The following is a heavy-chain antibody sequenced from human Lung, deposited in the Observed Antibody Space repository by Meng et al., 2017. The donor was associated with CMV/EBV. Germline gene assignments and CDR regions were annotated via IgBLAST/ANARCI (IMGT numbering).Heavy chain of an antibody. V-gene: IGHV3-74*01. Sequence: GEXXKISCAASGFTFSNYWIHWVRQAPGKGLEWVPRINTDGSSTAYADSVKGRFTISRDNAKNTVFLHISSVRAEDTAVFYCARDPVRGDLDYWGQGTLVTVSS. D-gene: IGHD3-10*01. J-gene: IGHJ4*02. CDR2: INTDGSST. CDR3: ARDPVRGDLDY. CDR1: GFTFSNYW.